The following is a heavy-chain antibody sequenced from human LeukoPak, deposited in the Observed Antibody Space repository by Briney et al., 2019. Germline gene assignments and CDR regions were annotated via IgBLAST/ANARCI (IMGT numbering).Heavy chain of an antibody. CDR2: IYHSGST. J-gene: IGHJ4*02. CDR1: GYSISSGYY. D-gene: IGHD1-14*01. CDR3: ARDITGSFDY. V-gene: IGHV4-38-2*02. Sequence: SKTLSLTCTVSGYSISSGYYWGWIRQPPGKGLEWIGSIYHSGSTYYNPSLKSRVTISVDTSKNQFSLKLSSVTAADTAVYYCARDITGSFDYWGQGNLVTVSS.